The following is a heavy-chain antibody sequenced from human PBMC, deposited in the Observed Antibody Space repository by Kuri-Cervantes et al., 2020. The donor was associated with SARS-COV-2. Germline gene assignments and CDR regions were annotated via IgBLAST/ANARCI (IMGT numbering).Heavy chain of an antibody. D-gene: IGHD6-13*01. CDR2: IYTSGST. V-gene: IGHV4-61*01. CDR1: GGSVSSGSYY. Sequence: SETLSLSCTVSGGSVSSGSYYWSWIRQPPGKGLEWIGRIYTSGSTNYNPSLKSRVTMSVDTSKNQFSLKLSSVIAADTAVYYCARGAEGSPFDYWGQGTLVTVSS. J-gene: IGHJ4*02. CDR3: ARGAEGSPFDY.